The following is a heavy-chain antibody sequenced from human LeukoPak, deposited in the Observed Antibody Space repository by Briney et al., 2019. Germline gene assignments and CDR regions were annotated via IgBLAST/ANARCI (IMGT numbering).Heavy chain of an antibody. Sequence: SETLSLTCAVYGGSFSGYYWSWIRQPPGKGLEWIGEINHSGSTNYNPSLKSRVTISVDTSKNQFSLKLSSVTAADTAVYYCARITVPTPFDYWGQGTLVTVSS. CDR2: INHSGST. CDR3: ARITVPTPFDY. CDR1: GGSFSGYY. J-gene: IGHJ4*02. V-gene: IGHV4-34*01. D-gene: IGHD4-17*01.